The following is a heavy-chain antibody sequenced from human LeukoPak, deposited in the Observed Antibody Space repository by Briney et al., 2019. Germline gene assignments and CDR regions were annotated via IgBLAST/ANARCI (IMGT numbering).Heavy chain of an antibody. V-gene: IGHV4-61*02. J-gene: IGHJ6*02. CDR2: IYTSGST. D-gene: IGHD1-1*01. CDR1: GGSISSGSYY. Sequence: SSQTLSLTCTVSGGSISSGSYYWSWIRQPAGKGLEWIGRIYTSGSTNYNPSLKSRVTISVDTSKNQFSLKLSSVTAADTAVYYCAREADPLKLARPRWGYYGMDVWGQGTTVTVSS. CDR3: AREADPLKLARPRWGYYGMDV.